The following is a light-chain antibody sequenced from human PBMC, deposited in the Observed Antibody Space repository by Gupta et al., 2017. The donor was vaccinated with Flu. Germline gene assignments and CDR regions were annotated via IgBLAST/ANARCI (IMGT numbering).Light chain of an antibody. CDR2: GNT. V-gene: IGLV1-40*01. CDR1: SSNIGAGFD. J-gene: IGLJ3*02. Sequence: QSVLTQPPSVSGAPGQRVTIPCPGSSSNIGAGFDVHWYQQLPGTAPKLVIYGNTNRPSGVPDRFSGFKSGTSASLAITGLQAEDEADYYCQSFDSSLNEVFGEGTKVTVL. CDR3: QSFDSSLNEV.